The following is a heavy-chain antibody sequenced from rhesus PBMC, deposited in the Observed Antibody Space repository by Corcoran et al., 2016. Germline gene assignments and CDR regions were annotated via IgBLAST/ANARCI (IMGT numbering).Heavy chain of an antibody. CDR1: GFTFSSYG. J-gene: IGHJ6*01. D-gene: IGHD1-38*01. V-gene: IGHV3S5*01. CDR3: AKGPGYGLDS. Sequence: EVQLVESGGGLVQPGGSLRLSCAASGFTFSSYGLSWVRQAPGKGLEWVSYISNGVGSTYYADAGKGRFTISRDKSKNTLSLQMNSLRAEDTAVYYCAKGPGYGLDSWGQGVVVTVSS. CDR2: ISNGVGST.